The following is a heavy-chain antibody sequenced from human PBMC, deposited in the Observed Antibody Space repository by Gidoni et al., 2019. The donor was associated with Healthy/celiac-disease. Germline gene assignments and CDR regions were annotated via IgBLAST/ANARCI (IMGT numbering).Heavy chain of an antibody. CDR2: INPNSGGT. CDR3: ARGRYSDGENYYYYYGMDV. Sequence: QVQLVQSGAEVKKPGASVKVSCKASGYTFTGYYMHWVRQAPGQGLEWMGWINPNSGGTNYAQKFQGWVTMTRDTSISTAYMELSRLRSDDTAVYYCARGRYSDGENYYYYYGMDVWGQGTTVTVSS. V-gene: IGHV1-2*04. J-gene: IGHJ6*02. D-gene: IGHD5-18*01. CDR1: GYTFTGYY.